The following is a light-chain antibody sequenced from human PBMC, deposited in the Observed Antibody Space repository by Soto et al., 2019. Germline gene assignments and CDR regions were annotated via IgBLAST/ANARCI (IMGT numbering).Light chain of an antibody. J-gene: IGKJ5*01. CDR1: QSISRN. V-gene: IGKV1-39*01. Sequence: DIQMTQSPSSLSASVGDRVTITCRASQSISRNLNWYQHKPGKAPKLLIYAASSLQNGVPSRFSGGGSETEFTLSISSLQPEDFGTYFWQQSYTTASITFGQGTRLEIK. CDR3: QQSYTTASIT. CDR2: AAS.